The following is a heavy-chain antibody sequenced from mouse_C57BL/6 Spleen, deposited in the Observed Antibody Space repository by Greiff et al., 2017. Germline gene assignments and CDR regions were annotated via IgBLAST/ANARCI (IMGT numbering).Heavy chain of an antibody. V-gene: IGHV1-61*01. Sequence: VQLQQPWAELVRPGSSVKLSCKASGYTFTSYWMDWVKQRPGQGLEWIGNIYPSDSETHYNQKFKDKATLTVDKSSSTAYMQLSSLTSEDSAVYYCARSRDGDAYFDYWGQGTTLTVSS. D-gene: IGHD3-3*01. CDR2: IYPSDSET. J-gene: IGHJ2*01. CDR1: GYTFTSYW. CDR3: ARSRDGDAYFDY.